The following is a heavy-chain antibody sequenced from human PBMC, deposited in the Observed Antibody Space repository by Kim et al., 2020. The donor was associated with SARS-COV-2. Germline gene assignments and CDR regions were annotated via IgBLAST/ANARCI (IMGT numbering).Heavy chain of an antibody. CDR3: ARDGDLYSSGKDAFDS. V-gene: IGHV3-7*01. CDR2: IKQDGNKK. Sequence: GGSLRLSCAASGFTFSSYWMTWVRQAPGKGLEWVANIKQDGNKKYYADSVKGRFTISRDNPKNTLYLQMNSLRAEDTAVYYCARDGDLYSSGKDAFDSWGQGTMFTVSS. CDR1: GFTFSSYW. D-gene: IGHD6-19*01. J-gene: IGHJ3*02.